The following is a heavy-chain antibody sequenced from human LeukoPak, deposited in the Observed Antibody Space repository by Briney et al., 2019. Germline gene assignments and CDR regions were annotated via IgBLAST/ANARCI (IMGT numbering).Heavy chain of an antibody. V-gene: IGHV4-34*01. Sequence: SETLSLTCAVYGGSFSGYYWSWIRQPPGKGLEWIGEINHSGSTNYNPSLKSRVTISVDTSKNQFSLKLSSVTAADTAVYYCARGSPIARPWWFDPWGQGTLVTVSS. CDR1: GGSFSGYY. J-gene: IGHJ5*02. CDR2: INHSGST. D-gene: IGHD6-6*01. CDR3: ARGSPIARPWWFDP.